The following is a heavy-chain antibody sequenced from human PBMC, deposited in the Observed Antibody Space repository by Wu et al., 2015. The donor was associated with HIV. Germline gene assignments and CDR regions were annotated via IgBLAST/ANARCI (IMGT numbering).Heavy chain of an antibody. CDR1: GYPFTDYY. Sequence: QVQLVQSGAEVKKPGASVRVSCTASGYPFTDYYIHWVRQAPGQGLEWMGWINPKNGDTNYAQNFQDRVTMTRDTSINTAYLDLIRLTFDDTAVYFCAKESHFCSRSNCWRPDNFFESWGQGTLITVSS. CDR3: AKESHFCSRSNCWRPDNFFES. J-gene: IGHJ5*01. CDR2: INPKNGDT. V-gene: IGHV1-2*02. D-gene: IGHD3-3*02.